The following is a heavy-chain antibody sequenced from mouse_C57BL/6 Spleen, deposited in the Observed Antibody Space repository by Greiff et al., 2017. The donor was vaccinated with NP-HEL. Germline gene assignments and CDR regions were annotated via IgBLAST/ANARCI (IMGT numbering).Heavy chain of an antibody. V-gene: IGHV5-17*01. CDR1: GFTFSDYG. CDR2: ISSGSSTI. Sequence: EVQGVESGGGLVKPGGSLKLSCAASGFTFSDYGMHWVRQAPEKGLEWVAYISSGSSTIYYADTVKGRFTISRDNAKNTLFLQMTSLRSEDTAMYYCARTYYSNPGGFAYWGQGTLVTVSA. J-gene: IGHJ3*01. D-gene: IGHD2-5*01. CDR3: ARTYYSNPGGFAY.